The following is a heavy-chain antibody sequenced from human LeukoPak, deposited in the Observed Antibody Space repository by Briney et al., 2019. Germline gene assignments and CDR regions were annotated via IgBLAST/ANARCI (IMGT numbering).Heavy chain of an antibody. CDR1: GFTFSSYW. J-gene: IGHJ5*02. V-gene: IGHV3-7*03. D-gene: IGHD6-13*01. CDR2: IKQDGSEK. Sequence: GGSLRLSCAASGFTFSSYWMSWVRQAPGKGLEWVANIKQDGSEKYYVDSVKGRFTVSRDNAKNSLYLQMNSLRAEDTAVYYCARDQGIAAANWFDPWGQGTLVTVSS. CDR3: ARDQGIAAANWFDP.